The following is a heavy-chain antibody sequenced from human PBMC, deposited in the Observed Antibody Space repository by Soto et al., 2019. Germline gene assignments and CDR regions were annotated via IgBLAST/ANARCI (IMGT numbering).Heavy chain of an antibody. J-gene: IGHJ4*02. CDR2: IYYSGST. V-gene: IGHV4-59*01. D-gene: IGHD6-19*01. CDR3: ARDLAVAGRNDY. CDR1: GGSISSYY. Sequence: LSLTCTVSGGSISSYYWSWIRQPPGKGLEWIGYIYYSGSTNYNPSLKSRVTISVDTSKNQFSLKLSSVTAADTAVYYCARDLAVAGRNDYWGQGTLVTVSS.